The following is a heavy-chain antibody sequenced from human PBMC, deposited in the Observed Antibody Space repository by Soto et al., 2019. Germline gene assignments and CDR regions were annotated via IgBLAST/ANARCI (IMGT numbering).Heavy chain of an antibody. Sequence: GGSLRLSCVASGFSLNNYAMNWVRLAPGKGLEWVANIGGRGGNAFYGDSMKGRFTISRDNSKNTLYLQMDNLRVEDSATYYCAKPSAYGDFAGSFDSWGQGTLVTVS. V-gene: IGHV3-23*01. J-gene: IGHJ4*02. CDR2: IGGRGGNA. CDR3: AKPSAYGDFAGSFDS. D-gene: IGHD4-17*01. CDR1: GFSLNNYA.